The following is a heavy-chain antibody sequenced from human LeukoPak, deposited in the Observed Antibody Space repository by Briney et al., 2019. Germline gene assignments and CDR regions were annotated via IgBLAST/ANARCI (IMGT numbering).Heavy chain of an antibody. V-gene: IGHV4-59*01. Sequence: SETLSLTCNVSGGSINSYYWSWIRQPPGKGLEWIGYIYYSGSTNYKPSLKSRVSLSVDTSKNQFSLKLSSVTAAATAVYYCASITLVNRGAWGQGTLVTVSS. CDR1: GGSINSYY. CDR3: ASITLVNRGA. CDR2: IYYSGST. J-gene: IGHJ5*02. D-gene: IGHD3-10*01.